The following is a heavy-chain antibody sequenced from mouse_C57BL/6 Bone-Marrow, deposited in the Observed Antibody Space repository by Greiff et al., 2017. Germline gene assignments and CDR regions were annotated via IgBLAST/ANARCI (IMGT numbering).Heavy chain of an antibody. D-gene: IGHD1-2*01. CDR1: GYTFTSYW. CDR2: LDPSDSYT. CDR3: APLLPTGFDY. J-gene: IGHJ2*01. V-gene: IGHV1-69*01. Sequence: QVQLQQPGAELVMPGASVKLSCKASGYTFTSYWMHWVKQRPGQGLEWIGELDPSDSYTNYNQKFKGKSTLTVDKSSSTAYMQLSSLTSEDSAVYYCAPLLPTGFDYWGQGTTLTVSS.